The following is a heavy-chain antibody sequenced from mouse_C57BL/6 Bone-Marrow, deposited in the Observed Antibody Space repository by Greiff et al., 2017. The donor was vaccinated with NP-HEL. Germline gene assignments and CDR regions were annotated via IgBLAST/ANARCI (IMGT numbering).Heavy chain of an antibody. CDR3: ARGSTTEEYFDY. V-gene: IGHV1-26*01. Sequence: EVQLQQSGPELVKPGASVKISCKASGYTFTDYYMNWVKQSHGKSLEWIGDINPNNGGTSYNQKFKGKATLTVDKSSSTAYMELRSLTSEDSAVYYCARGSTTEEYFDYWGRGTTLTVSS. CDR2: INPNNGGT. J-gene: IGHJ2*01. D-gene: IGHD1-1*01. CDR1: GYTFTDYY.